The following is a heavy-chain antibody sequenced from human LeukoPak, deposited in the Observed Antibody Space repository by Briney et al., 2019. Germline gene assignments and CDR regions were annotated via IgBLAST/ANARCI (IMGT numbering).Heavy chain of an antibody. Sequence: SETLSLTCAVYGGSFSGYYWSWIRQPPGKGLEWIGSIYDSGSTYYNPSLKSRVTISVDTSKNQFSLKLNSVTAADTAVHYCARHYGPWGQGTLVTVSS. D-gene: IGHD3-16*01. CDR3: ARHYGP. CDR2: IYDSGST. J-gene: IGHJ5*02. CDR1: GGSFSGYY. V-gene: IGHV4-34*01.